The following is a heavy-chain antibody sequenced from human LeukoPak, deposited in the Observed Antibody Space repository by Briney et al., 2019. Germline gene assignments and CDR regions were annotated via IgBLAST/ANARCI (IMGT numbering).Heavy chain of an antibody. CDR2: IYYSGST. CDR1: GGSISSYY. J-gene: IGHJ5*02. D-gene: IGHD1-20*01. Sequence: SETLSLTCTVSGGSISSYYWSWIRQPPGKGLEWIGDIYYSGSTNYNPSLKSRVTISGDTSKNQFSLKLSSVTAADTAVYYCARGSYNWNPDWFDPWGQGTLVTVSS. V-gene: IGHV4-59*01. CDR3: ARGSYNWNPDWFDP.